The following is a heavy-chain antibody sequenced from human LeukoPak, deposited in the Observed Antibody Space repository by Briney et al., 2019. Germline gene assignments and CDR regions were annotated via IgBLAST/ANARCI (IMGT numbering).Heavy chain of an antibody. V-gene: IGHV1-69*06. CDR3: ARSGDRFGELSGRYYFDY. CDR1: GGTFSSYA. CDR2: IIPIFGTA. J-gene: IGHJ4*02. D-gene: IGHD3-10*01. Sequence: SVKISCKASGGTFSSYAISWVRQAPGQGLEWTGGIIPIFGTANYAQKFQGRVTITADKSTSTAYMELSSLRSEDTAVYYCARSGDRFGELSGRYYFDYWGQGTLVTVSS.